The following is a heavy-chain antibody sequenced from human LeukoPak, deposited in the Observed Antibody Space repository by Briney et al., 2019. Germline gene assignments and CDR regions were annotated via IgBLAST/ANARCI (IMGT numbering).Heavy chain of an antibody. Sequence: SETLSLTCAVYGGSFSGYYWSWIRQPPGKGLEWIGEINHSGSTNYNPSLKSRVTISVDTSKNQFSLKLSSVTAADTAVYHCARRAGYCSGGSCFFQSRWFDPWGQGTLVTVSS. CDR3: ARRAGYCSGGSCFFQSRWFDP. CDR1: GGSFSGYY. CDR2: INHSGST. V-gene: IGHV4-34*01. D-gene: IGHD2-15*01. J-gene: IGHJ5*02.